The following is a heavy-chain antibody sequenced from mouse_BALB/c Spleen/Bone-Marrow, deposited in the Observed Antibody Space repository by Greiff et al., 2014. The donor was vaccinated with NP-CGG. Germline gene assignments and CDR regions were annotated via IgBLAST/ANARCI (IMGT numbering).Heavy chain of an antibody. Sequence: VQLQQSGAELVKPGASVKLSCTAPGFNIKDTYMHWVKQRPEQGLEWIGRIDPANGNTKYDPKFQGKATITADTSSNTAYLQLSSLTSEDTAVYYCARYYYGSSYFDYWGQGTTLTVSP. CDR3: ARYYYGSSYFDY. CDR1: GFNIKDTY. J-gene: IGHJ2*01. D-gene: IGHD1-1*01. V-gene: IGHV14-3*02. CDR2: IDPANGNT.